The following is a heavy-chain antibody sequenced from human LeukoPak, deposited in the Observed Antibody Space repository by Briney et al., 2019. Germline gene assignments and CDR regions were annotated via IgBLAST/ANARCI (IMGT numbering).Heavy chain of an antibody. CDR3: ARGKAVGATRGPPFYPFDY. CDR1: GGSISSYY. CDR2: IYTSGST. Sequence: SETLSLTCTVSGGSISSYYWSWIRQPAGKGLEWIGRIYTSGSTNYNPSLKSRVTMSVDTSKNQFSLKLSSVTAADTAVYYCARGKAVGATRGPPFYPFDYWGQGTLVTVSS. D-gene: IGHD1-26*01. V-gene: IGHV4-4*07. J-gene: IGHJ4*02.